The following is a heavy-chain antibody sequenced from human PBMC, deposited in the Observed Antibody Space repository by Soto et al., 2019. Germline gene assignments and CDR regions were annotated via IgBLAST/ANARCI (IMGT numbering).Heavy chain of an antibody. D-gene: IGHD6-13*01. CDR2: IIPVFGTP. CDR1: GYSFSSHA. J-gene: IGHJ4*02. CDR3: ARGGALSTSWYWGDGLDS. V-gene: IGHV1-69*06. Sequence: QVQLEQSGSEVKKSGSSVKVSCKASGYSFSSHAITWVRQAPGQGLEWMGGIIPVFGTPSYAQKFQGRVKSSAEKSTNTSYLELRSLRSEDTAVYYCARGGALSTSWYWGDGLDSWGQGTQVTVSS.